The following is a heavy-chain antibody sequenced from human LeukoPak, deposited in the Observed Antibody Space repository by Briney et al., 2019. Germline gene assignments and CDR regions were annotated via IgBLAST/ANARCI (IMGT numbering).Heavy chain of an antibody. CDR3: AKAAGDYRGRHFDL. Sequence: TGGSLRLSCAASGFAFSDYYMNWIRQAPGKGLEWVSAISGSGGSTYYADSVKGRFTISRDNSKNTLYLQMNSLRAEDTAVYYCAKAAGDYRGRHFDLWGRGTLVTVSS. CDR2: ISGSGGST. D-gene: IGHD4-17*01. CDR1: GFAFSDYY. J-gene: IGHJ2*01. V-gene: IGHV3-23*01.